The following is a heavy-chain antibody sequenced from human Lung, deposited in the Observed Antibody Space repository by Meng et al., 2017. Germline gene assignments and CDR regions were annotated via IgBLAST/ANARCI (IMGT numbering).Heavy chain of an antibody. J-gene: IGHJ4*02. Sequence: EVHLVGSGGGLVQPGGSLSSPCAASGFTFSTHWMHWVRQAPGKGLEWVSRITGDGSSTIYADSVQGRFTMSRDNAKNTLSLQMNSLRAEDTAVYYCARGGVTTDDWGQGTLVTVSS. D-gene: IGHD4-17*01. CDR2: ITGDGSST. CDR1: GFTFSTHW. CDR3: ARGGVTTDD. V-gene: IGHV3-74*01.